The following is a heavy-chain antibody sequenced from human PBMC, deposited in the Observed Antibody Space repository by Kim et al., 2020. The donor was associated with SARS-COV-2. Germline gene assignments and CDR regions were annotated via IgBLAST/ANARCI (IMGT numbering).Heavy chain of an antibody. D-gene: IGHD2-2*01. J-gene: IGHJ4*02. CDR1: GFTFSSYA. CDR2: ISYDGSNK. V-gene: IGHV3-30*04. CDR3: ARVMWAVVPAAMDMVVDY. Sequence: GGSLRLSCAASGFTFSSYAMHWVRQAPGKGLEWVAVISYDGSNKYYADSVKGRFTISRDNSKNTLYLQMNSLRAEDTAVYYCARVMWAVVPAAMDMVVDYWGQGTLVTVSS.